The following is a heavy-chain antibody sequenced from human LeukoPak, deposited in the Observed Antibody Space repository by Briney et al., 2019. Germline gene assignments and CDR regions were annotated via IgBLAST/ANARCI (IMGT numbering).Heavy chain of an antibody. CDR1: GYTFTSYY. J-gene: IGHJ5*02. CDR3: ARDYGAEESPYLEYSSGWYNWFDP. CDR2: INPSGGST. D-gene: IGHD6-19*01. V-gene: IGHV1-46*01. Sequence: ASVKVSCKASGYTFTSYYMHWVRQAPGQGLEWMGIINPSGGSTSYAQKFQGRVTMTRDTSISTAYMELSRLRSDDTAVYYCARDYGAEESPYLEYSSGWYNWFDPWGQGTLVTVSS.